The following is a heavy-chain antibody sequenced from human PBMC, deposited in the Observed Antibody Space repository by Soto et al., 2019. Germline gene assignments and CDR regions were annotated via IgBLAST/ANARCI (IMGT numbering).Heavy chain of an antibody. CDR2: IYHSGST. CDR1: GGSISSGGYY. J-gene: IGHJ5*02. D-gene: IGHD2-2*01. CDR3: ARVAQLPLYNWFDP. Sequence: SETLSLTCTVSGGSISSGGYYWSWIRQPPGKGLEWIGYIYHSGSTYYNPSLKSRVTISVDRSKNQFSLKLSSVTAADTAVYYCARVAQLPLYNWFDPWGQGTLVTVSS. V-gene: IGHV4-30-2*01.